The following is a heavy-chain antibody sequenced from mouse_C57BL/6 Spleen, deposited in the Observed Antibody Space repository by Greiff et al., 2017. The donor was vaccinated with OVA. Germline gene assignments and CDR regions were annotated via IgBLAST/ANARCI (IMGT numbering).Heavy chain of an antibody. D-gene: IGHD1-1*01. CDR1: GYSFTGYF. V-gene: IGHV1-20*01. J-gene: IGHJ2*01. CDR3: AREDYYGSSPYYFGC. Sequence: EVKLVESGPELVKPGDSVKISCKASGYSFTGYFMNWVMQSHGKSLEWIGRINPYNGDTFYNQKFKGKATLTVDKSSSTAHMELRSLTSEDSAVYYCAREDYYGSSPYYFGCWGQGTTLTVSS. CDR2: INPYNGDT.